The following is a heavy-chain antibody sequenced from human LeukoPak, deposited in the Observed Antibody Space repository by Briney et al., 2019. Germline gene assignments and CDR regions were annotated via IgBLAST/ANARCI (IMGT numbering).Heavy chain of an antibody. D-gene: IGHD4-23*01. CDR1: GGSISSSSYY. V-gene: IGHV4-39*01. CDR2: IYYSGST. Sequence: SETLSLTCAVSGGSISSSSYYWGWIRQPPGKGLERIGSIYYSGSTYYNPSLKSRVTISVDTSKNQFSLKLSSVTAADTAVYYCARRNDSGGNWRDYWGQGTLVTVSS. CDR3: ARRNDSGGNWRDY. J-gene: IGHJ4*02.